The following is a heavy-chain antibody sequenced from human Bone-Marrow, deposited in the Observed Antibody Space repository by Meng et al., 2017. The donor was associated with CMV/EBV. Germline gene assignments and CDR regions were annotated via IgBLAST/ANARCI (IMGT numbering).Heavy chain of an antibody. CDR1: GGSFSGYY. CDR3: ARGVRVYCSSTSCSYYYYGMYV. D-gene: IGHD2-2*01. Sequence: SETLSLTCAVYGGSFSGYYWSWIRQPPGKGLEWIGEINHSGSTNYNPSLKSRVTISVDTSKNQFSLKLSSVTAADTAVYYCARGVRVYCSSTSCSYYYYGMYVWGQGTTVTVSS. CDR2: INHSGST. V-gene: IGHV4-34*01. J-gene: IGHJ6*01.